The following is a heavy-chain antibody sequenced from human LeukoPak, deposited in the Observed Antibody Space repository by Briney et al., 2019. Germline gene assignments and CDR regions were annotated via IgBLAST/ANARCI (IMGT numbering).Heavy chain of an antibody. Sequence: QPGRSLRLSCAASGFTFDDYAMHWVRQAPGKGLEWVSGISWNSGSIGYADSVKGRFTISRDNAKNSLYLQMNSLRAEDTALYYCAKDISRYAGPTYDYWGQGTLVTVSS. CDR2: ISWNSGSI. D-gene: IGHD1/OR15-1a*01. CDR1: GFTFDDYA. J-gene: IGHJ4*02. V-gene: IGHV3-9*01. CDR3: AKDISRYAGPTYDY.